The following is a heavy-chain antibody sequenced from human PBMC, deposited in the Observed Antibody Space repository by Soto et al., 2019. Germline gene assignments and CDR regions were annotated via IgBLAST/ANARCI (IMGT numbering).Heavy chain of an antibody. CDR2: VYATGRS. D-gene: IGHD3-22*01. J-gene: IGHJ5*02. V-gene: IGHV4-4*07. CDR3: ARDPLPTESSAP. CDR1: GASVRTNY. Sequence: QVQLEESGPGLVKSSETLSLICRVSGASVRTNYWSWIRQRAGKGLEWIGRVYATGRSNYNPSLMNRATMSVDTSQNQFSLSLTSLTAADTATYYCARDPLPTESSAPWGRGILVTVSS.